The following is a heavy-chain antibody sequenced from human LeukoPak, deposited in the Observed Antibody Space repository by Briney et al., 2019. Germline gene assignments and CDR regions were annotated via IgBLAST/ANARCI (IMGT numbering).Heavy chain of an antibody. CDR3: ARDEVRYSSGWYEDY. V-gene: IGHV3-30*04. D-gene: IGHD6-13*01. J-gene: IGHJ4*02. CDR2: ISYYGNIA. CDR1: GFTVSSYA. Sequence: PGRSLRLSCAASGFTVSSYAMHWVRQAPGKGLEWVAVISYYGNIATYADSVKGRFTVSRDNSKNTLYLQMSSLRAEDTAVYFCARDEVRYSSGWYEDYWGQGTLVTVSS.